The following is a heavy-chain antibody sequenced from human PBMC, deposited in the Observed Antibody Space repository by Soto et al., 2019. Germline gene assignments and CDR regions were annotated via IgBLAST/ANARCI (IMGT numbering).Heavy chain of an antibody. J-gene: IGHJ6*02. V-gene: IGHV3-9*01. CDR1: GLRFDDYA. Sequence: EVQLVESGGDLVQPGRSLRLSCAASGLRFDDYAMHWVRQVPGKGLEWVSGISWNGGSIGYADSVKGRFSISRDNAKNTLYLQMNSLRVEDTALYYCAKSMGGTANGMGVWGQGTTVTVSS. CDR3: AKSMGGTANGMGV. CDR2: ISWNGGSI. D-gene: IGHD2-21*02.